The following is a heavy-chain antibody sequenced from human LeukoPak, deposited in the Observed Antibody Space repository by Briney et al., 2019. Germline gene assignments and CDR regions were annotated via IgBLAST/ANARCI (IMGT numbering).Heavy chain of an antibody. V-gene: IGHV3-20*04. J-gene: IGHJ4*02. D-gene: IGHD3-22*01. CDR2: INWNGGTT. CDR3: ARDKHYYDSSNYV. CDR1: GFTFNDYG. Sequence: GGSLRLSCAASGFTFNDYGMSWVRQGPGKGLEWVSGINWNGGTTGYADSVRGRFTISRDNAKNSLYLQMNSLRAEDAALYYCARDKHYYDSSNYVWGQGTLVTVSS.